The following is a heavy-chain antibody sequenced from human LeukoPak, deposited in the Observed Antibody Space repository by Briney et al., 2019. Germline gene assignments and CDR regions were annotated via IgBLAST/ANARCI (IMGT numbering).Heavy chain of an antibody. Sequence: GESLRLSCAASGFTVSSNYMSWVRQAPGKGLEWVSVIYSGGSTYYADSVKGRFTISRDNSKNTLYLQMNSLRAEDTAVYYCARDRPSTVAGLDAWGPGTLVTVSS. D-gene: IGHD2-15*01. J-gene: IGHJ5*02. CDR3: ARDRPSTVAGLDA. V-gene: IGHV3-66*01. CDR2: IYSGGST. CDR1: GFTVSSNY.